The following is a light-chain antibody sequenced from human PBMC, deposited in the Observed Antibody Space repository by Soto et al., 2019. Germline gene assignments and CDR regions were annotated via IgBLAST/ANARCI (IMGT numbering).Light chain of an antibody. CDR3: CSYAGSSTDV. J-gene: IGLJ1*01. CDR2: EVS. V-gene: IGLV2-23*02. Sequence: QSALTQPASVSRSPGQSITISCTGTSSDVGSYNLVSWYQQHPGKAPKLMIYEVSKRPSGVSNRFSGSKSGNTASLTISGLQAEDEADYYCCSYAGSSTDVFGTGTKVTDL. CDR1: SSDVGSYNL.